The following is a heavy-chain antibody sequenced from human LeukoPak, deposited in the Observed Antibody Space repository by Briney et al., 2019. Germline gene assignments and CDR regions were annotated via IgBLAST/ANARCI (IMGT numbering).Heavy chain of an antibody. CDR1: GYAIISGGFS. CDR3: ARSRQASGLFSS. D-gene: IGHD3-10*01. J-gene: IGHJ5*02. Sequence: SQTLSLTCTVSGYAIISGGFSWNWIRQPPGKGLGWIGCIYDRGPAHYNPSLKSRFTISVDRPKNQFFLNVTSLTAADTAVYYCARSRQASGLFSSWGQGTLVTVSS. CDR2: IYDRGPA. V-gene: IGHV4-30-2*01.